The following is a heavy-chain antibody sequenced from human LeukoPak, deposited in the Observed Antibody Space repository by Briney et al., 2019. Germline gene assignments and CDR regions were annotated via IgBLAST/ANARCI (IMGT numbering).Heavy chain of an antibody. CDR2: VIPIFGTA. CDR1: GGTFSSYA. V-gene: IGHV1-69*13. Sequence: SVKVSCKASGGTFSSYAISWVRQAPGQGLEWMGRVIPIFGTANYAQKFQGRVTITADESTSTAYMELSSLRSKDTAVYYCARLGAYGSGSYYNLDYWGQGTLVTVSS. J-gene: IGHJ4*02. D-gene: IGHD3-10*01. CDR3: ARLGAYGSGSYYNLDY.